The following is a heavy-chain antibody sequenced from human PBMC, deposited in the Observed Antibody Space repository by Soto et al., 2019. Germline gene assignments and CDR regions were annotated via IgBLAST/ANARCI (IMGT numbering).Heavy chain of an antibody. Sequence: QVQLQESGPGLVKPSQTLSRTCSVSGASISSDDYSWSGIRQHPGKGLEWIAYIYSSGNGYNNPSLTSPVAISLDTSKNQFSLRLNSVTDADTGVYYCASALTGDYVGFDYWGQGTPATVSS. CDR1: GASISSDDYS. D-gene: IGHD3-9*01. CDR2: IYSSGNG. J-gene: IGHJ4*02. CDR3: ASALTGDYVGFDY. V-gene: IGHV4-31*01.